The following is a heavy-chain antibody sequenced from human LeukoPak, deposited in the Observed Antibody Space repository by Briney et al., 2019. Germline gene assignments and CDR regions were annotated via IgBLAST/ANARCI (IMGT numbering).Heavy chain of an antibody. V-gene: IGHV1-46*01. Sequence: GASVKVSCKASGYSFTSYYMHWVRHAPGHGLGWMGIINPSGGGTSYAQKFPGRVTMTRDMSTSTVYRELSSLRSEDTAVYYCARDTPPRYDILTGRGGGYYYYMDVWGKGTTVTISS. CDR1: GYSFTSYY. J-gene: IGHJ6*03. CDR2: INPSGGGT. D-gene: IGHD3-9*01. CDR3: ARDTPPRYDILTGRGGGYYYYMDV.